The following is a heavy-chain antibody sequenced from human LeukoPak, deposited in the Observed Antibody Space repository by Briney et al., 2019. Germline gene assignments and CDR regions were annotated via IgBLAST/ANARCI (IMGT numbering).Heavy chain of an antibody. J-gene: IGHJ6*03. CDR3: ARHSPCGSYGWYYYYYMDV. CDR2: IYTSGST. CDR1: GGSISSYY. D-gene: IGHD1-26*01. Sequence: SETLSLTCTVSGGSISSYYWSWIRQPAGKGLEWIGRIYTSGSTNYNPSLKSRVTMSVDTSKNQFSLKLSSVTAADTAVYYCARHSPCGSYGWYYYYYMDVWGKGTTVTVSS. V-gene: IGHV4-4*07.